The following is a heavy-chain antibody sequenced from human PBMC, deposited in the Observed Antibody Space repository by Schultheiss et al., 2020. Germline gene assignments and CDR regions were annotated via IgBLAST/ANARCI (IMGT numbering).Heavy chain of an antibody. V-gene: IGHV4-34*01. CDR2: INHSGST. CDR3: ARDRAGIVDT. Sequence: SETLSLTCTVSGGSISSYYWSWIRQPPGKGLEWIGEINHSGSTNYNPSLKSRVTISVDTSKNQFSLKLSSVTAADTAVYYCARDRAGIVDTWGQGTLVTVSS. J-gene: IGHJ5*02. D-gene: IGHD6-13*01. CDR1: GGSISSYY.